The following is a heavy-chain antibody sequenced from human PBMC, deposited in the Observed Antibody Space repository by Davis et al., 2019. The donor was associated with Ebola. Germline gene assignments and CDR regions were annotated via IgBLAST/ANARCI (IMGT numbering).Heavy chain of an antibody. Sequence: GGSLRLSCAASGFTFSSYSMNWVRQAPGKGLEWVSSISSSSSYIYYADSVKGRFTISRDNAKNSLYLQMNSLRAEDTAVYYCARVGDSSGYYYVIDYWGQGTLVTVSS. CDR3: ARVGDSSGYYYVIDY. D-gene: IGHD3-22*01. CDR2: ISSSSSYI. V-gene: IGHV3-21*01. J-gene: IGHJ4*02. CDR1: GFTFSSYS.